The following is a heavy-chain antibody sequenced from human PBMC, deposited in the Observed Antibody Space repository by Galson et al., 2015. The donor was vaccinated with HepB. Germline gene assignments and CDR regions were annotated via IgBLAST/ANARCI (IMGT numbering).Heavy chain of an antibody. J-gene: IGHJ4*02. V-gene: IGHV7-4-1*02. Sequence: SVKVSCKASGYTFTSYGISWVRQAPGQGLEWMGWINTNTGNPTYAQGFSGRFVFSLDTSVSTTYLLITSLKAEDTAVYYCARDFYYDSSGFCDFWGQGTLVTVSS. D-gene: IGHD3-22*01. CDR3: ARDFYYDSSGFCDF. CDR2: INTNTGNP. CDR1: GYTFTSYG.